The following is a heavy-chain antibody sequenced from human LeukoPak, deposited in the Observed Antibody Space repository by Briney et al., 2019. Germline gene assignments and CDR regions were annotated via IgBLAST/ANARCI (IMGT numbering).Heavy chain of an antibody. CDR2: ISYDGSNK. J-gene: IGHJ5*02. D-gene: IGHD5-18*01. Sequence: GGSLRLSCAASGFTFSSYSMHWVRQAPGKGLEWVAVISYDGSNKYYADSVKGRFTISRDNSKNTLFLQMNSLRAEDTAVYYCARVIHLLSNWGGGASWGQGTLVTVSS. CDR3: ARVIHLLSNWGGGAS. V-gene: IGHV3-30*04. CDR1: GFTFSSYS.